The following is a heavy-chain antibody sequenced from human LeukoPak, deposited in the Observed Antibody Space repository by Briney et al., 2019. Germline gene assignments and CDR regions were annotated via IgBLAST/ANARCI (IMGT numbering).Heavy chain of an antibody. CDR2: ISGYNGNT. V-gene: IGHV1-18*01. J-gene: IGHJ4*02. CDR3: ARVYLGIYYDGSPSPFDY. CDR1: GYTFTSYA. Sequence: ASVKVSCKASGYTFTSYAVIWVRQVPGQGLEWMGWISGYNGNTKSSQSLQDRVIMTTDTSTRTAYMELRSLRPDDTAVYYCARVYLGIYYDGSPSPFDYWGQGTLVTVSS. D-gene: IGHD3-22*01.